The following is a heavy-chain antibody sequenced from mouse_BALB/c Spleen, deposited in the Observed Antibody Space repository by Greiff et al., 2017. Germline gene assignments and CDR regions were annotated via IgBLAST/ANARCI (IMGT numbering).Heavy chain of an antibody. CDR2: IYPGNGDT. CDR3: ARTGRDYFDY. J-gene: IGHJ2*01. D-gene: IGHD4-1*01. V-gene: IGHV1-12*01. Sequence: QVQLQQSGAELVKPGASVKMSCKASGYTFTSYNMHWVKQTPGQGLEWIGAIYPGNGDTSYNQKFKGKATLTADKSSSTAYMQLSSLTSEDSAVYYCARTGRDYFDYWGQGTTLTVSS. CDR1: GYTFTSYN.